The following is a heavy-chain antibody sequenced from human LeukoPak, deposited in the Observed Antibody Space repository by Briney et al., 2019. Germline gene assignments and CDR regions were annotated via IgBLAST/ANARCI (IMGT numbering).Heavy chain of an antibody. V-gene: IGHV3-74*01. CDR1: EFTFSSYW. CDR2: INSDGTII. Sequence: GGSLRLSCAASEFTFSSYWMHWVRQAPGKGLVWGSRINSDGTIIGYADSVKGRFTISRDNAKNTLYLQMNSLRADDTAAYYCARSMYCGGDCYYYFDYWGQGTLVTVAS. CDR3: ARSMYCGGDCYYYFDY. J-gene: IGHJ4*02. D-gene: IGHD2-21*02.